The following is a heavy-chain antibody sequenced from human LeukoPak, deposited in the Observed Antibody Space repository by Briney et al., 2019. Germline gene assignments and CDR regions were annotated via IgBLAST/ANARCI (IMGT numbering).Heavy chain of an antibody. CDR2: ISSSGTTT. CDR3: ARNFAEAFDI. J-gene: IGHJ3*02. V-gene: IGHV3-48*03. CDR1: GFTFSSYE. Sequence: PGGSLRLSCAASGFTFSSYEMNWVRQAPGKGLEWLSYISSSGTTTYYADSVKGRFTISRDNAMSSLNLQMNSLRGEDTATYYCARNFAEAFDIWGRGTMVTVSS.